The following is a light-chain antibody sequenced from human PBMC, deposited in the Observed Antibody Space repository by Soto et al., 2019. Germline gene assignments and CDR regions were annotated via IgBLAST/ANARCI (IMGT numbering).Light chain of an antibody. V-gene: IGLV2-23*02. CDR3: CSYVGGYSYV. CDR1: SSDVGTYNL. J-gene: IGLJ1*01. CDR2: EVT. Sequence: QSALTQPASVSGSPGQSITISCTGTSSDVGTYNLVSWYQQYPGKAPKVVISEVTKRPSGVPDRFSGSKSGNTASLTISGLQAEDEADYYCCSYVGGYSYVFGIGTKLTVL.